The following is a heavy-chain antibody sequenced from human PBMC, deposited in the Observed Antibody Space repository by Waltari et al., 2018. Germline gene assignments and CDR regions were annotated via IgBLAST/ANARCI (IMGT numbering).Heavy chain of an antibody. CDR3: ALDRGALWMDV. CDR2: INPGGGST. CDR1: EYTFTSSY. D-gene: IGHD2-21*01. Sequence: QVQLVQSGAEVKKPGASVKISCKTSEYTFTSSYIHWVRQAPGQGLEWMGIINPGGGSTIYAQKFQGRVTMTRDTSTSTVYMELSSLRSEDTAVYYCALDRGALWMDVWGQGTTVIVSS. V-gene: IGHV1-46*01. J-gene: IGHJ6*02.